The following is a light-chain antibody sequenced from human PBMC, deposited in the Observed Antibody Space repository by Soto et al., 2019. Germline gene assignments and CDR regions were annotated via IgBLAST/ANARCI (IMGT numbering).Light chain of an antibody. J-gene: IGLJ1*01. Sequence: QSVLTQPPSVSGAPGQRVTISCTGSSSNIGAGYDVHWYQQLPGTAPKLLIYGNNNRPSGVAYRFSGSKSDTSASLAITELQADDEADYYCQSYNSSLSAYVFGPGTKLTVL. V-gene: IGLV1-40*01. CDR3: QSYNSSLSAYV. CDR1: SSNIGAGYD. CDR2: GNN.